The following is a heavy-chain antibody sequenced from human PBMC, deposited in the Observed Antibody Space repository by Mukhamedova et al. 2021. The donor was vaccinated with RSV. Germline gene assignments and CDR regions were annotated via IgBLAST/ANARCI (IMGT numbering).Heavy chain of an antibody. Sequence: VRQAPGKGLEWVAFIRHDGSKEEYADSVKGRFTISRDISKNTLYLQMNSLSADDTAGFSCAKDVGSARYYYSMEVWGKGTTVTVS. V-gene: IGHV3-30*02. CDR3: AKDVGSARYYYSMEV. D-gene: IGHD1-26*01. J-gene: IGHJ6*03. CDR2: IRHDGSKE.